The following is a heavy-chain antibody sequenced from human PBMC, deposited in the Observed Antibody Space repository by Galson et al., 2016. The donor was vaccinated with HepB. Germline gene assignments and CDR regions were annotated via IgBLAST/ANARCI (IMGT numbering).Heavy chain of an antibody. CDR2: IRSSTRII. CDR3: ARDSGSGYSIDY. J-gene: IGHJ4*02. CDR1: GFTFSTYN. Sequence: SLRLSCAASGFTFSTYNMNWVRRAPGKGLEWVSYIRSSTRIIYYADSVKGRFTISRDNAKHSLYLQMNSLRAEDTAVYYCARDSGSGYSIDYWGQGTLVTVSS. V-gene: IGHV3-48*01. D-gene: IGHD3-22*01.